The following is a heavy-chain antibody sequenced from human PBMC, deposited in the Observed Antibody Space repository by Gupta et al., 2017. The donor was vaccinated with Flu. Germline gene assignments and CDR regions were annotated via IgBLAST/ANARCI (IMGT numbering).Heavy chain of an antibody. D-gene: IGHD3-16*01. Sequence: EGIGEINHSGSTNYNPSLKSRVTISVDTSKNQFSLKLSSVTAADTAVYYCARARGKTVPIMITFGGGTRFDPWGQGTLVTVSS. J-gene: IGHJ5*02. CDR3: ARARGKTVPIMITFGGGTRFDP. V-gene: IGHV4-34*01. CDR2: INHSGST.